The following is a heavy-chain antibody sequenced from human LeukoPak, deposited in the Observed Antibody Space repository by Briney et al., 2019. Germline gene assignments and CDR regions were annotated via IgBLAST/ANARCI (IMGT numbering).Heavy chain of an antibody. CDR1: GGTFSSYA. CDR2: IIPIFGTA. CDR3: ARENPRAAFDI. Sequence: GASVKVSCKASGGTFSSYAISWVRQAPGQGLEWMGGIIPIFGTANYAQKFQGRVTITADESTSTAYMELSSLRSEDTAAYYCARENPRAAFDIWGQGTMVTVSS. J-gene: IGHJ3*02. D-gene: IGHD3-10*01. V-gene: IGHV1-69*13.